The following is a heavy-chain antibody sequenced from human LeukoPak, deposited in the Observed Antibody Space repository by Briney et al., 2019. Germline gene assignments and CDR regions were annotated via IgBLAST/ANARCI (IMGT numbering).Heavy chain of an antibody. J-gene: IGHJ3*02. CDR2: IWYDGSNK. Sequence: PGRSLRLSCAVSGFTFSRYAMHWVRQAPGKGLEWVADIWYDGSNKYYTDSEKGRFTISRDNYKNTLYLKMNSLRAEDTAVYYCARDRIEIWLYAFDIWGQGTMVTVSS. D-gene: IGHD5-18*01. V-gene: IGHV3-33*01. CDR1: GFTFSRYA. CDR3: ARDRIEIWLYAFDI.